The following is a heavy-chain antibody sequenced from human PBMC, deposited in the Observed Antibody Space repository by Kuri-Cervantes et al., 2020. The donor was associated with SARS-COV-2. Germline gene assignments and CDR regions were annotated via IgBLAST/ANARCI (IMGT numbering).Heavy chain of an antibody. V-gene: IGHV1-2*02. CDR1: GYTFTGYY. Sequence: ASVKVSCKASGYTFTGYYMHWVRQAPGQGLEWMGWINPNSGGTNYAQKFQGRVTMTRDTSISTAYMELSRLRSDDTAVYYCARGWSVYSLDAPHFDFWGQGTLVTVSS. D-gene: IGHD3-3*01. J-gene: IGHJ4*02. CDR2: INPNSGGT. CDR3: ARGWSVYSLDAPHFDF.